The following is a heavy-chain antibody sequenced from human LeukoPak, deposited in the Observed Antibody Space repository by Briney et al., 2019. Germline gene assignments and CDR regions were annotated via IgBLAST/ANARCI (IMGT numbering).Heavy chain of an antibody. CDR3: ARDSHHKYYYDSSGYYPSNYYYYYGMDA. J-gene: IGHJ6*02. CDR1: RFTFSSYD. V-gene: IGHV3-48*03. CDR2: ISGTGDTM. D-gene: IGHD3-22*01. Sequence: GGSLRLSCADSRFTFSSYDMNWVRQAPGKGLEWVSHISGTGDTMYYADSVKGRFTISRDNAKNSLFLQMNSLRAEDTAVYYCARDSHHKYYYDSSGYYPSNYYYYYGMDAWGQGTTVTVSS.